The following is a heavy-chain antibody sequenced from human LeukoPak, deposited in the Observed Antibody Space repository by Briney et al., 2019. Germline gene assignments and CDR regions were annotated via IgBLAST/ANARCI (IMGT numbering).Heavy chain of an antibody. CDR1: GGSISSGGYS. CDR3: ARVSSSWSYYFDY. D-gene: IGHD6-13*01. V-gene: IGHV4-30-2*01. J-gene: IGHJ4*02. CDR2: IYHSGST. Sequence: SQTLSLTCAVSGGSISSGGYSWSWIRQPPGKGLEWIGYIYHSGSTYYNPSLKSRVTISVDRSKNQFSLKLSSVTAADTAVYYCARVSSSWSYYFDYWGQGTLVTVSS.